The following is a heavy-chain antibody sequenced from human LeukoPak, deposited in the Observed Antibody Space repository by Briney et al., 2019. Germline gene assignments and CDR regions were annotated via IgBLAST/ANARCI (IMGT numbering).Heavy chain of an antibody. CDR2: ISGSGGST. D-gene: IGHD3-10*01. CDR1: GFTFSSYA. V-gene: IGHV3-23*01. Sequence: GGSLRLSCAASGFTFSSYAMSWVRQAPGKGLEWVSAISGSGGSTYYADSVKGRFTISRDNAKNSPYLQMNSLRAEDTALYYCAKAFGERGYFDYWGQGTLVTVSS. J-gene: IGHJ4*02. CDR3: AKAFGERGYFDY.